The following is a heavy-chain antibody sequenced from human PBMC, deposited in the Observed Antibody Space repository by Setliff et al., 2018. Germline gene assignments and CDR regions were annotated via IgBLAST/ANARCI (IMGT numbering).Heavy chain of an antibody. D-gene: IGHD1-26*01. Sequence: ASVKVSCKASGYTFTSYGISWVRQAPGQGLEWMGWISAYNGNTNYAQKFQGRVTMTEDTSTDTAYMGLSSLRSEDTAVYYCATQPLQWELLGFDYWGQGTLVTVSS. J-gene: IGHJ4*02. V-gene: IGHV1-18*01. CDR1: GYTFTSYG. CDR2: ISAYNGNT. CDR3: ATQPLQWELLGFDY.